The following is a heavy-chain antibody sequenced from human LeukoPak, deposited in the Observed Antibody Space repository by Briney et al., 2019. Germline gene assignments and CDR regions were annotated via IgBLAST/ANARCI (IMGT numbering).Heavy chain of an antibody. CDR2: ISSSSSTI. V-gene: IGHV3-48*01. Sequence: GGSLRLSCAASGFIFRNYEMNWVRQAPGKGLEWGSYISSSSSTIYYADSVKGRFTISRDNAKNSLYLQMNSLRAEDTAVYYCARGPGPLEGDFDYWGQGTLVTVSS. J-gene: IGHJ4*02. CDR3: ARGPGPLEGDFDY. CDR1: GFIFRNYE. D-gene: IGHD3-16*02.